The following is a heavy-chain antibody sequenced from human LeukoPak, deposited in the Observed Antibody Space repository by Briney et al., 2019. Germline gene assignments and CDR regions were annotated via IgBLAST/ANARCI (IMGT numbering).Heavy chain of an antibody. J-gene: IGHJ4*02. V-gene: IGHV3-23*01. CDR1: GFTFSNYA. D-gene: IGHD3-9*01. CDR2: ITGSGTNR. Sequence: PGGSLRLSCVASGFTFSNYAMSWVRQAPGKGLEWGSAITGSGTNRYYADSLKGRFTTSRDNSNNTVFLQMNSLRHEDTAIYYCVIWGDYDVLTGYYVPDYWGQGTLVTVAS. CDR3: VIWGDYDVLTGYYVPDY.